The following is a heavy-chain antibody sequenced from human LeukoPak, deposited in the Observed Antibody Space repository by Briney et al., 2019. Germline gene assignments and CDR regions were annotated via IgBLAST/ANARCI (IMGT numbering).Heavy chain of an antibody. D-gene: IGHD3-16*02. CDR1: GGTFSSYA. CDR2: IIPIFGTA. J-gene: IGHJ3*02. CDR3: ATASGYPYDAFDI. V-gene: IGHV1-69*13. Sequence: ASVKVSCKASGGTFSSYAISWVRQAPGQGLEWMGGIIPIFGTANYAQKFQGRVTITADESTSTAYMELSSLRPEDTAVYYCATASGYPYDAFDIWGQGTMVTVSS.